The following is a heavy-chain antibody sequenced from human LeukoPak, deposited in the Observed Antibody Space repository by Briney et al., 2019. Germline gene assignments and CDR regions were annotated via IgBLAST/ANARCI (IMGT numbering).Heavy chain of an antibody. D-gene: IGHD6-19*01. CDR1: GGSFSGYY. Sequence: SETLSLTCAVYGGSFSGYYWSWIRQPPGKGLEWIGEINHSGSTNYNPSLKSRVTISVDTSKNQFSLKQSSVTAADTAVYYCARALSYSSGWYLRLYYFDYWGQGTLVTVSS. CDR3: ARALSYSSGWYLRLYYFDY. V-gene: IGHV4-34*01. J-gene: IGHJ4*02. CDR2: INHSGST.